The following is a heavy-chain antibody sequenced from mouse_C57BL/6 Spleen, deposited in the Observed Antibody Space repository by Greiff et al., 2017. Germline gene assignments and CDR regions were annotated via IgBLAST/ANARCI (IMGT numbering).Heavy chain of an antibody. CDR1: GYTFTDYN. V-gene: IGHV1-22*01. J-gene: IGHJ2*01. CDR3: ARREDYDFQDYFDY. CDR2: INPNTGGT. Sequence: VQLQQSGPELVKPGASVKMSCKASGYTFTDYNMHWVKQSHGKSLEWIGYINPNTGGTSYNQKFKGKATLTVNKSSSTAYMELRSLTSEDSAVYYCARREDYDFQDYFDYWGQGTTLTVSS. D-gene: IGHD2-4*01.